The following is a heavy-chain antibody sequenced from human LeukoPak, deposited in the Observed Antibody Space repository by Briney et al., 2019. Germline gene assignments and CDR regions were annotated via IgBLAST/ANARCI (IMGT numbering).Heavy chain of an antibody. V-gene: IGHV4-39*07. CDR1: GGSISSSSYY. CDR3: ARADVSLWDGDLPGWGRTAFDI. J-gene: IGHJ3*02. D-gene: IGHD4-17*01. Sequence: SETLSLTCTVSGGSISSSSYYWGWIRQPPGKGLEWIGSIYYSGSTNYNPSLKSRVTISVDTSKNQFSLKLSSVTAADTAVYYCARADVSLWDGDLPGWGRTAFDIWGQGTMVTVSS. CDR2: IYYSGST.